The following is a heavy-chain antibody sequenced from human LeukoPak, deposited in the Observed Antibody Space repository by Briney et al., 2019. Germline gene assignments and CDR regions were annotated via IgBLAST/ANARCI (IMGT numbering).Heavy chain of an antibody. Sequence: GGSLRLSCAASGFTFSSYGMHWVRQAPGKWLEWVAFIRYDGSNKYYADSVKGRFTISRDNSKNTLYLQMNSLRAEDTAVYYCAKESYVNYYYYMDVWGKGTTVTISS. D-gene: IGHD3-10*02. CDR3: AKESYVNYYYYMDV. V-gene: IGHV3-30*02. J-gene: IGHJ6*03. CDR2: IRYDGSNK. CDR1: GFTFSSYG.